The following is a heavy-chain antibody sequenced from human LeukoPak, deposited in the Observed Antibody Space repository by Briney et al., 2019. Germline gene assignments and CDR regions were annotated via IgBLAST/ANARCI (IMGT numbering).Heavy chain of an antibody. CDR3: ARVDTAMAQITSEYFQH. V-gene: IGHV3-30-3*01. D-gene: IGHD5-18*01. Sequence: GGSLRLSCAASGFTFSSYAVHWVRQAPGKGLEWVAVISYDGSNKYYADSVKGRFTISRDNSKNTLYLQMNSLRAEDTAVYYCARVDTAMAQITSEYFQHWGQGTLVTVSS. CDR2: ISYDGSNK. J-gene: IGHJ1*01. CDR1: GFTFSSYA.